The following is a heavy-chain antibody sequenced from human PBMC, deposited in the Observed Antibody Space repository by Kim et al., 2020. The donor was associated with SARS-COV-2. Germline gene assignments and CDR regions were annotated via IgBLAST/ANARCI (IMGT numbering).Heavy chain of an antibody. CDR1: GGSISSYY. Sequence: SETLSLTCTVSGGSISSYYWSWIRQPPGKGLEWIGYIYYSGSTNYNPSLKSRVTISVDTSKNQFSLKLSSVTAADTAVYYCARYRPAGTYHFDYWGQGTLVTVSS. D-gene: IGHD6-19*01. J-gene: IGHJ4*02. CDR3: ARYRPAGTYHFDY. CDR2: IYYSGST. V-gene: IGHV4-59*13.